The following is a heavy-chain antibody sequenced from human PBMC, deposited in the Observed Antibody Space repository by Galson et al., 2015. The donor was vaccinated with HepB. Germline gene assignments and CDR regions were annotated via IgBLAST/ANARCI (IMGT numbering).Heavy chain of an antibody. V-gene: IGHV1-3*01. Sequence: SVKVSCKASGYTFTSYAMHWVRQAPGQRLEWMGWINAGNGNTKYSQKFQGRVTITRDTSASTAYMELSSPRSEDTAVYYCARIRPIAAAGNGWFDPWGQGTLVTVSS. CDR3: ARIRPIAAAGNGWFDP. CDR2: INAGNGNT. CDR1: GYTFTSYA. D-gene: IGHD6-13*01. J-gene: IGHJ5*02.